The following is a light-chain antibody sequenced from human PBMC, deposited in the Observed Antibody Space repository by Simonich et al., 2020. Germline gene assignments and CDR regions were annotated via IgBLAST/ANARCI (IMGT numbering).Light chain of an antibody. J-gene: IGKJ1*01. V-gene: IGKV3-15*01. CDR2: GAS. CDR3: QQYNNWPGT. CDR1: QSVSSN. Sequence: EIVMTQSPATLSVSPGERATLSCRASQSVSSNLALYQQKPGQAPRLRLYGASTRATGIPARFSGSGSGTEFTLTISSMQSEDFAVYYCQQYNNWPGTFGQGTKVEIK.